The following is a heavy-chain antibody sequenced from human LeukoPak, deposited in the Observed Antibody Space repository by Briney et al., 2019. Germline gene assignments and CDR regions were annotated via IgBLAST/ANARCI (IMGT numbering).Heavy chain of an antibody. CDR3: ARIGDGYNYYYGMDV. Sequence: PSETLSLTCTVSGGSISSYYWSWIRQPPVKGLEWIGYIYYSGSTNYNPSLKSRVTISVDTSKNQFSLKLSSVTAADTAVYYCARIGDGYNYYYGMDVWGQGTTVTVSS. V-gene: IGHV4-59*08. CDR2: IYYSGST. CDR1: GGSISSYY. D-gene: IGHD5-24*01. J-gene: IGHJ6*02.